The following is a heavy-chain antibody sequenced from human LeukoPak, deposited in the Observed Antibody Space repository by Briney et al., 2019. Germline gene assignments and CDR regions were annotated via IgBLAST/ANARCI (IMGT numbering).Heavy chain of an antibody. CDR2: ISSNGGST. V-gene: IGHV3-64*01. CDR3: AKDLWKYQLRTLDY. CDR1: GFTFSSYA. D-gene: IGHD2-2*01. J-gene: IGHJ4*02. Sequence: GGSLRLSCAASGFTFSSYAMHWVRQAPGKGLEYVSAISSNGGSTYYANSVKGRFTISRDNSKNTLYLQMNSLRAEDTALYYCAKDLWKYQLRTLDYWGQGTLVTVSS.